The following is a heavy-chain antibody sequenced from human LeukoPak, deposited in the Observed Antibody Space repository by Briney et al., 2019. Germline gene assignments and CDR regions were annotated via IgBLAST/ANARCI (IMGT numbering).Heavy chain of an antibody. CDR3: ARLHWESGGIYYYYYMDV. D-gene: IGHD3-16*01. V-gene: IGHV1-8*01. J-gene: IGHJ6*03. CDR2: MNPNNGNT. CDR1: GYTIPSFD. Sequence: ASVKVSCKASGYTIPSFDINWVGQAPGQGLGWMASMNPNNGNTAYARKFQGRVTMTRNTSIGTAYLELSSLRSEDTAVYYCARLHWESGGIYYYYYMDVWGEGTTVTVSS.